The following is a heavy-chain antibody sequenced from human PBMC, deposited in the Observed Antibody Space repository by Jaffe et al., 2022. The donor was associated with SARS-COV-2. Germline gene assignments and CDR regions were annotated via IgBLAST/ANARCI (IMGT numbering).Heavy chain of an antibody. V-gene: IGHV5-51*01. D-gene: IGHD6-19*01. CDR3: ARLFSGIAVVAPGTRGVDY. CDR2: IYPGDSDT. CDR1: GYSFTSYW. Sequence: EVQLVQSGAEVKKPGESLKISCKGSGYSFTSYWIGWVRQMPGKGLEWMGIIYPGDSDTRYSPSFQGQVTISADKSISTAYLQWSSLKASDTAMYYCARLFSGIAVVAPGTRGVDYWGQGTLVTVSS. J-gene: IGHJ4*02.